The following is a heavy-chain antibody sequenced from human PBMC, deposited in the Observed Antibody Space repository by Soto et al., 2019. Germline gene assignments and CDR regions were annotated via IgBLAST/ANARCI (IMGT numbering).Heavy chain of an antibody. CDR1: GGSISSYY. J-gene: IGHJ6*02. V-gene: IGHV4-59*01. D-gene: IGHD6-19*01. Sequence: SETLSLTCTVSGGSISSYYWSWIRQPPGKGLEWIGYIYYSGSTNYNPSLKSRVTMSVDTSKNQFSLKLSSVTAADTAVYYCARDGGGIAVAGTGYYYGMDVWGQGTTVTVSS. CDR2: IYYSGST. CDR3: ARDGGGIAVAGTGYYYGMDV.